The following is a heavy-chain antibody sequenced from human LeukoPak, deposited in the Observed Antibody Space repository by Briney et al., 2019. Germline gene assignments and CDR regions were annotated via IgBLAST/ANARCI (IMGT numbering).Heavy chain of an antibody. CDR1: GYSFSSYW. Sequence: GESLKISFKGSGYSFSSYWIGWVRQMPGQGLEWMGIIQPGDSDTRYSPSFQGQVTISVDKSISTAYLQWSSLKASDTAMYYCARHVKEWLADYWGQGTLVTVSS. CDR3: ARHVKEWLADY. V-gene: IGHV5-51*01. J-gene: IGHJ4*02. CDR2: IQPGDSDT. D-gene: IGHD6-19*01.